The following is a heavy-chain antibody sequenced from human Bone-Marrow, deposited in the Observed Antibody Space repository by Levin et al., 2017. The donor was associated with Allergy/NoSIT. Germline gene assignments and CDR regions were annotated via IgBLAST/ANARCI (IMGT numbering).Heavy chain of an antibody. Sequence: LSLTCAASGFMFSNYGMHWVRQAPGKGLEWVAVIWSSGSQQYYADSVKGRFTISRENSENTLYLQMNSLRAEDTAVYYCVRLLRVGARLDAYDIWGRGTMVTVSS. V-gene: IGHV3-33*01. CDR1: GFMFSNYG. CDR3: VRLLRVGARLDAYDI. CDR2: IWSSGSQQ. J-gene: IGHJ3*02. D-gene: IGHD6-6*01.